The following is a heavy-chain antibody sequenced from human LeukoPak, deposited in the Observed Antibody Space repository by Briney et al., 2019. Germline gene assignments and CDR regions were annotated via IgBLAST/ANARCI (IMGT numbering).Heavy chain of an antibody. Sequence: ASVKVSCKASGYTFTSYGISWVRQAPGQGLEWMGWISAYNGNTNYAQKLQGRVTMTTDTSTSTGYMELRNLRPDDTTVYYCARHVTLVRGPIEFWGQGTLVTVSS. V-gene: IGHV1-18*01. CDR3: ARHVTLVRGPIEF. CDR1: GYTFTSYG. J-gene: IGHJ4*02. D-gene: IGHD3-10*01. CDR2: ISAYNGNT.